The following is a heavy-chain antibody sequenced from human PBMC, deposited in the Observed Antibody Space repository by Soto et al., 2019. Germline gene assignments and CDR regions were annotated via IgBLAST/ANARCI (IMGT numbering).Heavy chain of an antibody. J-gene: IGHJ4*02. CDR3: ARLEGLATISYYFDY. D-gene: IGHD3-9*01. CDR2: INHSGST. Sequence: PSETLSLTCAVYGGSFSGYYWSWIRQPPGKGLEWIGEINHSGSTNYNPSLKTRVTISLDTSKSQFSLKLNSVTAADSAVYFCARLEGLATISYYFDYWGQGTLVTVSS. CDR1: GGSFSGYY. V-gene: IGHV4-34*01.